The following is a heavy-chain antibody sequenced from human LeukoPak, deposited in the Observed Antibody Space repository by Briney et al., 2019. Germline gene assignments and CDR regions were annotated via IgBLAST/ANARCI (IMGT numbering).Heavy chain of an antibody. D-gene: IGHD1-1*01. CDR2: IIPILGIA. CDR1: GGTFSSYA. CDR3: ARDVETTWARISLLE. V-gene: IGHV1-69*04. Sequence: SVKVSCKASGGTFSSYAISWVRQAPGQGLEWMGRIIPILGIANYAQKFQGRVTIIADKSTSTAYMELSSLRSEDTAVYYCARDVETTWARISLLEWGQGTLVTVSS. J-gene: IGHJ4*02.